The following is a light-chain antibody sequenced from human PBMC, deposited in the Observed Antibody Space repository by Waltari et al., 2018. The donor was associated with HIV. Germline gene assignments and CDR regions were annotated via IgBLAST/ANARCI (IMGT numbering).Light chain of an antibody. Sequence: EIVLTQSPATLSLSPGERATLPGRASQAISSGYLAWYQQIRGQAPRLLIFGASSRATGIPDRCSGSGSETVFTLTISSLEPEEFAMYYCQQYGSSPCTFGQGTRLEIK. V-gene: IGKV3-20*01. CDR3: QQYGSSPCT. CDR1: QAISSGY. J-gene: IGKJ2*02. CDR2: GAS.